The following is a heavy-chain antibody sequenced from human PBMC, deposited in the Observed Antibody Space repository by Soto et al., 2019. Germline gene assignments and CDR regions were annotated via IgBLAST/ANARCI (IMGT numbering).Heavy chain of an antibody. CDR3: ARLVPRLGATLPDY. J-gene: IGHJ4*02. CDR1: GYTFTSYD. CDR2: MNPNSGNT. V-gene: IGHV1-8*01. Sequence: QVQLVQSGAEVKKPGASVKVSCKASGYTFTSYDINWVRQATGQGLEWMGWMNPNSGNTGYAQKFQGRVTMTRNTSISTAYMELSSLRAEDTAVDYCARLVPRLGATLPDYWGQGTLITVSS. D-gene: IGHD1-26*01.